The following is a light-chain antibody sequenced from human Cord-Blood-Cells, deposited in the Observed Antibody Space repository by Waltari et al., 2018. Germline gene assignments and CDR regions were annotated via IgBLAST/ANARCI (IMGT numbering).Light chain of an antibody. Sequence: TLSASVGDRVTITCRASQSTSSWLAWYQQKPGKAPKLLIYDASSLESGVPSRFSGSGSGTEFTLTISSLQPDDFATYYCQQYNSYSYTFGQGTKLEIK. CDR3: QQYNSYSYT. CDR2: DAS. V-gene: IGKV1-5*01. J-gene: IGKJ2*01. CDR1: QSTSSW.